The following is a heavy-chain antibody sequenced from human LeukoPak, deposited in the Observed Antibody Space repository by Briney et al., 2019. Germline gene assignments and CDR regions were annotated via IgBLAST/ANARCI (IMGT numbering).Heavy chain of an antibody. D-gene: IGHD2-2*01. CDR3: ARQEGSTSPLDAFDI. CDR1: GYSFTSYW. J-gene: IGHJ3*02. CDR2: IYPGDSDT. Sequence: GESLKISCKGSGYSFTSYWIGWVRQLPGKGLEWTGIIYPGDSDTRYSPSFQGQVTISADKSISTAYLQWSSLKAADTAMYYCARQEGSTSPLDAFDIWGQGTMVTVSS. V-gene: IGHV5-51*01.